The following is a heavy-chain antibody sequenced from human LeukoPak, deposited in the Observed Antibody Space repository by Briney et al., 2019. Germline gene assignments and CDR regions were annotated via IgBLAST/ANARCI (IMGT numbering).Heavy chain of an antibody. Sequence: PGGSLRLSCAASGFTFNTYVMSWVRQAPGKGLEWVSAISGSGGGTYYVDSVKGRFTISRDNSKNTLYLQMNSLRAEDTAVYYCAKRDGDMGAFDIWGQGTMVTVSS. CDR2: ISGSGGGT. CDR1: GFTFNTYV. V-gene: IGHV3-23*01. D-gene: IGHD2-15*01. CDR3: AKRDGDMGAFDI. J-gene: IGHJ3*02.